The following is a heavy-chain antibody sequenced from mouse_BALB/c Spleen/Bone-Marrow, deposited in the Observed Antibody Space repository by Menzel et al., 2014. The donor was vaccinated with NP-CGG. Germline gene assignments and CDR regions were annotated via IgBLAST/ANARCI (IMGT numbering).Heavy chain of an antibody. CDR2: ISNGGGST. J-gene: IGHJ2*01. CDR3: ARQIYFPYFDY. D-gene: IGHD2-1*01. CDR1: GFTFSSYT. V-gene: IGHV5-12-2*01. Sequence: DVQLQESGGGLVQPGGSLKLSCAASGFTFSSYTMSWVRQTPEKRLEWAAYISNGGGSTYYPDTVKGRFTISRDNAKNTLYLQMSSLKSEDTAMYYCARQIYFPYFDYWGQGTTLTVSS.